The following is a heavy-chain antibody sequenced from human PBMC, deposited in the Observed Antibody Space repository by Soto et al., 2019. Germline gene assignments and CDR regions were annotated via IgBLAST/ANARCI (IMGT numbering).Heavy chain of an antibody. J-gene: IGHJ5*02. D-gene: IGHD2-15*01. CDR1: GYTFTRYT. CDR2: INPDNGNT. CDR3: ARGIATGQLDP. V-gene: IGHV1-3*01. Sequence: ASVKFSCKASGYTFTRYTMNWVRQAPGQRLECMGWINPDNGNTKSSQKFQDRVIITRXTXXSXXXMXLXXLRXEDTAVYYCARGIATGQLDPWGQGTLVTGSS.